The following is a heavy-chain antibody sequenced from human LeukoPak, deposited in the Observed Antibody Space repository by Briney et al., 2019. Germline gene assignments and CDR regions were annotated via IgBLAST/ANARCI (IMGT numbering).Heavy chain of an antibody. Sequence: GGSLRLSCAASGFTFSSFAMSWVRQAPGKGLEWVSTISGSGGSTNYADSVKGRFTFSRDNSKNTLYLQMNSLRAEDTAVYYCAKSPTYYDILTGYYSGYYFDYWGQGTLVTVSS. V-gene: IGHV3-23*01. D-gene: IGHD3-9*01. CDR2: ISGSGGST. J-gene: IGHJ4*02. CDR1: GFTFSSFA. CDR3: AKSPTYYDILTGYYSGYYFDY.